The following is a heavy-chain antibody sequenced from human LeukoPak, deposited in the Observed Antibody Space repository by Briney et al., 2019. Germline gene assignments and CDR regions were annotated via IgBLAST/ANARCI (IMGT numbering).Heavy chain of an antibody. V-gene: IGHV1-69*04. J-gene: IGHJ4*02. D-gene: IGHD3-22*01. Sequence: ASVKVSCKASGGTFSSYAISWVRQAPGQGLEWMGRIIPILGIANYAQKFQGRVMITADKSTSTAYMELSSLRSEDTAVYYCASGYYYDSSGYYYSGTFDYWGQGTLVTVSS. CDR3: ASGYYYDSSGYYYSGTFDY. CDR2: IIPILGIA. CDR1: GGTFSSYA.